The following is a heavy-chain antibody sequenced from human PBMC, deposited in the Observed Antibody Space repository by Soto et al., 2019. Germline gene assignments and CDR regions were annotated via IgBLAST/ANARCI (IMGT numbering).Heavy chain of an antibody. Sequence: EVQLLESGGGLVQPGGSLRLSCAASGFTFSSYAMSWVRQAPGKGLEWVSAISGSGGSTYYADSVKGRFTISRDNSKNALYLQMNSLRAEDTAVYYCAKMVVVRGQFDYWGQGTLVTVSS. CDR2: ISGSGGST. D-gene: IGHD3-10*01. V-gene: IGHV3-23*01. CDR1: GFTFSSYA. CDR3: AKMVVVRGQFDY. J-gene: IGHJ4*02.